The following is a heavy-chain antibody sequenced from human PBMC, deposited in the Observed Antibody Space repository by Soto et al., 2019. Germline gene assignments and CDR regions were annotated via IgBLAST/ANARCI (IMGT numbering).Heavy chain of an antibody. D-gene: IGHD3-3*01. CDR3: ARVPGNFWSGYYKGFDY. Sequence: SQTLSLTFAISGDSVSSNSSAWNCISQSPSRGLEWLGRTYYRSKWYNDYAVSVKSRITINPDTSKNQFSLQLNSVTPEDTAVYYCARVPGNFWSGYYKGFDYWGQGTLVTVSS. J-gene: IGHJ4*02. CDR1: GDSVSSNSSA. CDR2: TYYRSKWYN. V-gene: IGHV6-1*01.